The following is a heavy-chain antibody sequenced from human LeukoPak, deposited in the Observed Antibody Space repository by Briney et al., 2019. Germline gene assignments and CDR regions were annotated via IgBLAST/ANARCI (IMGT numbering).Heavy chain of an antibody. V-gene: IGHV3-11*01. D-gene: IGHD2-2*01. CDR3: ARDCSSTSCYYYGMDV. CDR1: GFTFSDYY. CDR2: ISSSGSTI. Sequence: GGSLRLSCSASGFTFSDYYMSWIRQAPGKGLEGFSYISSSGSTIYYADSVKGRFTISRDNAKNSLYLQMNSLRAEDTAVYYCARDCSSTSCYYYGMDVWGQGTTVTVSS. J-gene: IGHJ6*02.